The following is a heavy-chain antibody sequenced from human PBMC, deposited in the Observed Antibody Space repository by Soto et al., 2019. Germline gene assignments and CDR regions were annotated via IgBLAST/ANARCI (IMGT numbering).Heavy chain of an antibody. D-gene: IGHD6-19*01. J-gene: IGHJ4*02. V-gene: IGHV4-59*01. CDR3: ARENSGWYADY. CDR2: SSYVGST. Sequence: QVQLQESGPGLVKPSETLSLTCTVSGASISDFYWSWIRQPPGKGLEWIGYSSYVGSTDYNPSLKSRVTISVDTSKNQFSLKLSSVTAADTAVYYCARENSGWYADYWCQGFLVTVSS. CDR1: GASISDFY.